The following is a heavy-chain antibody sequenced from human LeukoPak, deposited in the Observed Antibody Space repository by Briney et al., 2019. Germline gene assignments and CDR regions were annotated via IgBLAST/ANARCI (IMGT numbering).Heavy chain of an antibody. CDR3: ARADSSGYYFPFQH. CDR1: GFTFSSYS. V-gene: IGHV3-48*02. D-gene: IGHD3-22*01. CDR2: ISSSSSTI. J-gene: IGHJ1*01. Sequence: GSLRLSCAASGFTFSSYSMNWVRQAPGKGLEWVSYISSSSSTIYYADSVKGRFTISRDNAKNSLYLQMNSLRDEDTAVYYCARADSSGYYFPFQHWGQGSLVTVSS.